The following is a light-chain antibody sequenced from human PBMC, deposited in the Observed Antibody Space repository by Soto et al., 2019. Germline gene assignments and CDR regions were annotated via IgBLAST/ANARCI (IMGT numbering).Light chain of an antibody. Sequence: DIQMTQSPSSVSASVGDRVTITCRASQAISNWLVWYQHKPGKTPKLLIYEASTLQSGVPSRFSATASGSDFTLTISSLQPEDAATYYCQQGSSFPLTFGQGTRREIK. CDR1: QAISNW. CDR2: EAS. CDR3: QQGSSFPLT. J-gene: IGKJ5*01. V-gene: IGKV1-12*01.